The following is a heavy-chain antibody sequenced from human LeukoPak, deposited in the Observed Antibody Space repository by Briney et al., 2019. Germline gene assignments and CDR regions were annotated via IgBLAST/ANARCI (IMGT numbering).Heavy chain of an antibody. CDR1: GGSFSGYY. J-gene: IGHJ5*02. Sequence: SETLSLTCAVYGGSFSGYYWSWIRQPPGKGLEWIGEINHSGSTNYNPSLKSRVTISVDTSKNQFSLKLSSVTAADTAVYYCARSPGGALNWFDPWGQGTLVTVSS. CDR3: ARSPGGALNWFDP. V-gene: IGHV4-34*01. CDR2: INHSGST. D-gene: IGHD1-1*01.